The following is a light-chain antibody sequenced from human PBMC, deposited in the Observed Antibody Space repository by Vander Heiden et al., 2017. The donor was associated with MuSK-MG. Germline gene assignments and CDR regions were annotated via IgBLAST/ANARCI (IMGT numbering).Light chain of an antibody. CDR3: QQTYNFPIT. CDR2: SAS. J-gene: IGKJ4*01. V-gene: IGKV1-39*01. Sequence: DIQMTQSPSSLSASVGDRIIITCRASQNIKRYLNWYQQEPGKAPKLLIYSASKVQTGVPRRFSGSGSGTDFTLTISRLQPEDLATYYCQQTYNFPITFGRGTKVDIK. CDR1: QNIKRY.